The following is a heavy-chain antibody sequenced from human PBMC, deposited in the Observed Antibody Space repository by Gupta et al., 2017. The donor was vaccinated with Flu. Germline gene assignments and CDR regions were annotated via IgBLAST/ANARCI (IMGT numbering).Heavy chain of an antibody. V-gene: IGHV3-23*01. CDR3: ARDFYSQLLDAYDL. D-gene: IGHD2-21*01. J-gene: IGHJ3*01. CDR2: SKGNGYEV. Sequence: QAPGKGLECVSHSKGNGYEVYYGESVRGRITTSRDNSKNTLYLQLNRLRVDDTAVYYCARDFYSQLLDAYDLWGQGTLVTVSS.